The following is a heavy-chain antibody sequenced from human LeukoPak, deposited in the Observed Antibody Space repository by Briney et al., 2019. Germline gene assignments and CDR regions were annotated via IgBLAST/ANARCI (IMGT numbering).Heavy chain of an antibody. J-gene: IGHJ4*02. D-gene: IGHD6-6*01. CDR2: INHSGGT. Sequence: NPSETLSLTCAVYGGSFSGYYWSWIRQPPGKGLEWIGEINHSGGTNYNPSLKSRVTISVDTSKNQFSLKLSSVTAADTAVYYCARIGRAARHWGQGTLVTVSS. CDR1: GGSFSGYY. CDR3: ARIGRAARH. V-gene: IGHV4-34*01.